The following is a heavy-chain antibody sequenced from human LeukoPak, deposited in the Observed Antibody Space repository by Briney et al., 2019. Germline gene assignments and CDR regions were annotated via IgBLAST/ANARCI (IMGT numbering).Heavy chain of an antibody. D-gene: IGHD2-8*01. V-gene: IGHV3-33*01. Sequence: GGSLRLSCAASGFTFSRYGMHWVRQAPGKGLEWVAVIWYDGSNKYYADSVKGRFTISRDNSKNTLYLQMNSLRAEDTAVYYCARSLYCTNGVCYVEDAFDIWGQGTMVTDSS. CDR3: ARSLYCTNGVCYVEDAFDI. CDR1: GFTFSRYG. J-gene: IGHJ3*02. CDR2: IWYDGSNK.